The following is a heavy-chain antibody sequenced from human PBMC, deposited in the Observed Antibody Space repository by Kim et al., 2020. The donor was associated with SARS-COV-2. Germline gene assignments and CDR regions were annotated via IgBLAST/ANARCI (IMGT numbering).Heavy chain of an antibody. D-gene: IGHD3-22*01. Sequence: GGSLRLSCAASGFTFSSYAMHWVRQAPGKGLEWVAVISYDGSNKYYADSVKGRFTISRDNSKNTLYLQMNSLRAEDTAVYYCARDGDGAMIVAWGQGTLVTVSS. CDR1: GFTFSSYA. CDR2: ISYDGSNK. V-gene: IGHV3-30*04. CDR3: ARDGDGAMIVA. J-gene: IGHJ5*02.